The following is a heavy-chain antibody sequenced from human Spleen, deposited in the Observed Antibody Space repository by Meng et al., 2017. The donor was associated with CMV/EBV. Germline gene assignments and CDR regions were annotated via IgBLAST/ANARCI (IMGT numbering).Heavy chain of an antibody. CDR3: AKDMLSGQVAGYHFDS. V-gene: IGHV3-30*04. J-gene: IGHJ4*02. CDR2: ILYDDGSNK. CDR1: GFTFSSYA. D-gene: IGHD2-15*01. Sequence: LSLTCAASGFTFSSYAMHWVRQAPGKGLEWVAIILYDDGSNKHYADSVKGRFTISRDNSKNTLYLQMNGLTAEDTAVYYCAKDMLSGQVAGYHFDSWGRGTLVTVSS.